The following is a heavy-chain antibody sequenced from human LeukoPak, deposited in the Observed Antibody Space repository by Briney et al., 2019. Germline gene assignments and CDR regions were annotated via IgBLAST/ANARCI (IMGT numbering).Heavy chain of an antibody. CDR1: GFTFSDYY. V-gene: IGHV3-72*01. Sequence: GGSLRLSCAVSGFTFSDYYMDWVRQAPEKGLEWVGRSRNRANSYTTEYAASVKGRFTISRDDSKNSLYLQMNSLRAEDTAVYYCAKGTRRIQLWLKAPSYYYYGMDVWGQGTTVTVSS. J-gene: IGHJ6*02. CDR2: SRNRANSYTT. D-gene: IGHD5-18*01. CDR3: AKGTRRIQLWLKAPSYYYYGMDV.